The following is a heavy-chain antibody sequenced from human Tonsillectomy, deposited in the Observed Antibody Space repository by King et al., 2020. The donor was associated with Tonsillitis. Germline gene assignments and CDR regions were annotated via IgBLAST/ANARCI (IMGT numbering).Heavy chain of an antibody. CDR3: ARVQGRGYWDI. Sequence: QLQESGPGLVKPSETLSLTCTVSGDSVSGYYWSWIRQPPGKGLEWIGYVFYSGNTNYNPSLKSRVTISVDTSKNQFSLKLNSVTAAYTAMYHCARVQGRGYWDIWGQGTMVTVSS. V-gene: IGHV4-59*02. CDR2: VFYSGNT. J-gene: IGHJ3*02. D-gene: IGHD3-22*01. CDR1: GDSVSGYY.